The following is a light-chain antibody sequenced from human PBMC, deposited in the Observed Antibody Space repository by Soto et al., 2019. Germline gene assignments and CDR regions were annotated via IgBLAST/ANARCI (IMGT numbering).Light chain of an antibody. Sequence: DIQMTQSPSSLSASVGDRVTITCRASQSISSYLNWYRQKPGKAPKLLIYAASSLQSGVPSGFSGSGSGTDFTLTISSLQPEDFATYYCQQSYSTPPWTFGQGTKVDIK. CDR3: QQSYSTPPWT. J-gene: IGKJ1*01. CDR2: AAS. V-gene: IGKV1-39*01. CDR1: QSISSY.